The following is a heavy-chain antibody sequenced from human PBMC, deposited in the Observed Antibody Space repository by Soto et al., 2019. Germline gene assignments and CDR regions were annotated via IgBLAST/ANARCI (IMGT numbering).Heavy chain of an antibody. CDR1: GGSISSYY. CDR3: ARGVYNTIFGVVSLDY. V-gene: IGHV4-59*12. J-gene: IGHJ4*02. D-gene: IGHD3-3*01. CDR2: IYYSGST. Sequence: SETLSLTCTVSGGSISSYYWSWIRQPPGKGLEWIGYIYYSGSTNCNPSLKSRVTISVDTSKNQFSLKLSSVTAADTAVYYCARGVYNTIFGVVSLDYWGRGTPVTVSS.